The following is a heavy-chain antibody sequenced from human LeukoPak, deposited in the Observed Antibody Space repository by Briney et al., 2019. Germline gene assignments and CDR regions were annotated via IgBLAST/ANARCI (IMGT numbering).Heavy chain of an antibody. CDR3: ARGGDSGSHDY. J-gene: IGHJ4*02. V-gene: IGHV3-23*01. Sequence: GGSLRLSCAASGFTFSSYDMSWVRQTPGKGLEWVSGISRSGGSTDYADSVKGRFTISRDNAKNSLYLQMNSLRAEDTAVYYCARGGDSGSHDYWGQGTLVTVSS. D-gene: IGHD1-26*01. CDR2: ISRSGGST. CDR1: GFTFSSYD.